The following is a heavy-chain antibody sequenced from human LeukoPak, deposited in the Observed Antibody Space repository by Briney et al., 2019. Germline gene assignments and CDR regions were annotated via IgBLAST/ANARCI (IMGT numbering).Heavy chain of an antibody. Sequence: SETLSLTCTVSGGSIINYYWSWIRQPPGKGLEWIGYISHSESSIYNPSLKNRVTLSVDTSKNQFSLRLRFVTAADTAVYYCARGHSTSWYYLDSWGQGTLVTVSS. V-gene: IGHV4-59*01. J-gene: IGHJ4*02. CDR3: ARGHSTSWYYLDS. CDR1: GGSIINYY. D-gene: IGHD6-13*01. CDR2: ISHSESS.